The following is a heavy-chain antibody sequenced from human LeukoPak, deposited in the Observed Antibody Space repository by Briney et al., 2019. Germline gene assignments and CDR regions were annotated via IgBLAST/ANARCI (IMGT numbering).Heavy chain of an antibody. CDR2: LTQFFRRT. D-gene: IGHD2-21*02. CDR3: ARGLQKRSLTLNY. V-gene: IGHV1-69*05. Sequence: SVKVSCKASGGSFRTYPISWVRQAPGQGLEWMGGLTQFFRRTNYTQKFQGRLTITTDESSSTAYMELSDLKSDDTAVYYCARGLQKRSLTLNYWGQGTLVTVSS. CDR1: GGSFRTYP. J-gene: IGHJ4*02.